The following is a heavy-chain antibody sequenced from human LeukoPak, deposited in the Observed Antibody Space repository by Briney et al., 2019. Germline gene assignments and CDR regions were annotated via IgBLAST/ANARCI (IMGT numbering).Heavy chain of an antibody. CDR3: AASTSCYGCFDP. V-gene: IGHV3-30-3*01. CDR1: GFTFSSYA. CDR2: ISYDGSNK. Sequence: PGGSLRLSCAASGFTFSSYAMHWVRQAPGKGLEWVAVISYDGSNKYYADSVKGRFTISRDNSKNTLYLQMNSLRAEDTAVYYCAASTSCYGCFDPWGQGTLVTVSS. D-gene: IGHD2-2*01. J-gene: IGHJ5*02.